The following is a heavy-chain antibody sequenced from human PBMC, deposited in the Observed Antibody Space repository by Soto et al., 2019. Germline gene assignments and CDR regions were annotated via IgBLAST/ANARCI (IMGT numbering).Heavy chain of an antibody. V-gene: IGHV3-53*05. CDR2: IYSGGST. J-gene: IGHJ6*02. D-gene: IGHD3-22*01. Sequence: PGGSLRLSCAASGFTVSSNYMSWVRQAPGKGLEWVSVIYSGGSTYYADSVKGRFTISRDNSKNTLYLQMNSLRPEDTALYFCARGRDYFDSSGPNYCGMDVWGQGTTVTVSS. CDR3: ARGRDYFDSSGPNYCGMDV. CDR1: GFTVSSNY.